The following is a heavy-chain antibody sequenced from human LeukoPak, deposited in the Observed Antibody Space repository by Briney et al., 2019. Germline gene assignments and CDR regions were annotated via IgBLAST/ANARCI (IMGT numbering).Heavy chain of an antibody. J-gene: IGHJ6*03. V-gene: IGHV3-48*04. CDR2: ISSGSSTI. CDR3: ARDPYSGNYGAYYYYYMDV. CDR1: GFIFSSYS. Sequence: GGSLRLSCAASGFIFSSYSMNWVRQAPGKGLEWVSYISSGSSTIYYADSVKGRFTISRDNAKNSLYLQMDSLRVEDTAVYYCARDPYSGNYGAYYYYYMDVWGKGTTVTISS. D-gene: IGHD1-26*01.